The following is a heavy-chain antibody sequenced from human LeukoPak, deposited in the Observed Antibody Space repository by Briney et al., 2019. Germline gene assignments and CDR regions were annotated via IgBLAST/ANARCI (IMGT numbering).Heavy chain of an antibody. Sequence: ASVKVSCKASGYTFTSYYMHWVRQAPGQGLEWMGIINPSGGSTSYTQKFQGRVTMTRDTSTSTVYMELISLRSEDTAVYYCASSAPYYYDSSGYDYWGQGTLVTVSS. CDR2: INPSGGST. V-gene: IGHV1-46*01. CDR1: GYTFTSYY. CDR3: ASSAPYYYDSSGYDY. J-gene: IGHJ4*02. D-gene: IGHD3-22*01.